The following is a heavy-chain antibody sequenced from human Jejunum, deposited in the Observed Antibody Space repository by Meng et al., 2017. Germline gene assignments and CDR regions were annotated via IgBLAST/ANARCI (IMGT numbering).Heavy chain of an antibody. CDR1: SDSISSSNW. V-gene: IGHV4-4*02. CDR3: ARQMGIAVAGGFDY. CDR2: IYHSGST. J-gene: IGHJ4*02. D-gene: IGHD6-19*01. Sequence: SETLSLTCAVSSDSISSSNWWSWVRQPPGKGLEWIGEIYHSGSTNYNPSLKSRVTISVDKSKNQFSLKLSSVTAADTAVDYCARQMGIAVAGGFDYWGQGTLVTVSS.